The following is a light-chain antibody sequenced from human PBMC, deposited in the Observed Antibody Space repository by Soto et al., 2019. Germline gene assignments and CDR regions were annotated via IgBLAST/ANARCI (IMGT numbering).Light chain of an antibody. CDR2: GAS. CDR1: QSVGSSY. CDR3: QQYGSSPWK. J-gene: IGKJ1*01. V-gene: IGKV3-20*01. Sequence: EIVLTQSPGTLSLSPGERATLSCRASQSVGSSYLAWYQQKPGQAPRLLIYGASSRATGIPDRFSGSGSGTDFTLTISRLEPEDFAVYYCQQYGSSPWKFGQGTKVDI.